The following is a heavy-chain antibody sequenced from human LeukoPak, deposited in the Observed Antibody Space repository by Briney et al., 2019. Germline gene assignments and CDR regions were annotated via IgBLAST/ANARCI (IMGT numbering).Heavy chain of an antibody. J-gene: IGHJ4*02. V-gene: IGHV4-59*12. D-gene: IGHD2-21*02. CDR2: IYYSGST. CDR1: GGSISDYF. Sequence: SETLSLTCTVSGGSISDYFWTWIRQPPGKGLEWIGYIYYSGSTDHNPSLKSRVTISVDTSKNQFSLKLSSVTAADTAVYYCAKTPPEYCGGDCYEYYFDYWGQGTLVTVSS. CDR3: AKTPPEYCGGDCYEYYFDY.